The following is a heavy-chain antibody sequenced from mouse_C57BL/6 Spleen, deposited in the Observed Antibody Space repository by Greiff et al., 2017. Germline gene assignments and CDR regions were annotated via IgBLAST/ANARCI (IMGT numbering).Heavy chain of an antibody. D-gene: IGHD2-4*01. CDR2: IGSGSSTI. CDR3: TMNVHYEFAY. V-gene: IGHV5-17*01. CDR1: GFTFSDDG. Sequence: EVKVEESGGGLVRPGGSLNLSCAASGFTFSDDGMHWVRQAPEKGLEWVAYIGSGSSTIYYADTLKGRVTISRDNAKNTVFLQMTSLRSEDTSMFYCTMNVHYEFAYWGQAPLVTVST. J-gene: IGHJ3*01.